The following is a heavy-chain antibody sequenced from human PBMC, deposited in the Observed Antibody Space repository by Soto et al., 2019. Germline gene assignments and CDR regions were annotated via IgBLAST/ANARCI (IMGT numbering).Heavy chain of an antibody. V-gene: IGHV4-31*03. Sequence: QVQLQESGPGLVKPSQTLSLTGTVSGGSISSGGYYWSWIRQHPGKGLEWIGYIYNSGSTYYNPSLQSRVTISADTAKNQLSLKLSSVTAADTDVYYCARDPAPWGQGTLVTVSS. J-gene: IGHJ5*02. CDR3: ARDPAP. CDR1: GGSISSGGYY. CDR2: IYNSGST.